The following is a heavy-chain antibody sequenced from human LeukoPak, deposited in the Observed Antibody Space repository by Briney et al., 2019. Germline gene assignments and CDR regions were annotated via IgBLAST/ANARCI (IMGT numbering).Heavy chain of an antibody. CDR3: ARGNRDFDY. J-gene: IGHJ4*02. V-gene: IGHV3-30*01. D-gene: IGHD2/OR15-2a*01. Sequence: GGSLRLSCAASGFTFSNYAMHWVRQAPGKGLEWVSLISSGGTYEYYADSVKGRFTISRDNSKNTLYLQLNSLRADDTAVYYCARGNRDFDYWGQGTLVTVSS. CDR2: ISSGGTYE. CDR1: GFTFSNYA.